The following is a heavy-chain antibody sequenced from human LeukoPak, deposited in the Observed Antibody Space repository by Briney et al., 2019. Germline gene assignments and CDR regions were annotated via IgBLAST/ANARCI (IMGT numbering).Heavy chain of an antibody. V-gene: IGHV3-23*01. CDR3: ATDYTPYVGASAD. CDR2: ITESGDNT. D-gene: IGHD1-26*01. CDR1: GLTFSSYA. Sequence: GGSLRLSCAASGLTFSSYAMSWVRQTPGKGLEWVSTITESGDNTPYTESAKGRFTFSRDNSRNTMYLQMNSLRAEDTAIYYCATDYTPYVGASADWGQGTLVTVSS. J-gene: IGHJ4*02.